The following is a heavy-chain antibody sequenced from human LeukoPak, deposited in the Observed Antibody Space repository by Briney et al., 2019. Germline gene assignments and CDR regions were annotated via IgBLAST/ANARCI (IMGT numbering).Heavy chain of an antibody. V-gene: IGHV1-69*05. CDR2: IIPILGTA. CDR3: ARATTVTTVGGEDY. J-gene: IGHJ4*02. D-gene: IGHD4-17*01. CDR1: GGTFTSDA. Sequence: ASVKVSCKASGGTFTSDAIRGVRQAPGEGGERMGGIIPILGTANYAQKLQGRVTNNTEESKSTAYMEVSMLRPADTAVYYCARATTVTTVGGEDYWGQGTLVTVSS.